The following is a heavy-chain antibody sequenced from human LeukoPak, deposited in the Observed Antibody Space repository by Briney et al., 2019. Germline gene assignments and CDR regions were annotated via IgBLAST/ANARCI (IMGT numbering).Heavy chain of an antibody. CDR2: IGGSDGST. D-gene: IGHD3-3*01. V-gene: IGHV3-23*01. CDR3: AKEEWLLAVYFDY. J-gene: IGHJ4*02. CDR1: GFTFSSYA. Sequence: QAGGSLRLSCAASGFTFSSYAMGWVRQAPGKGLQWVSTIGGSDGSTYYADSVKGRFTISRDNSKNTLYLQMNSLRAEDTAVYYCAKEEWLLAVYFDYWGQGTLVTVSS.